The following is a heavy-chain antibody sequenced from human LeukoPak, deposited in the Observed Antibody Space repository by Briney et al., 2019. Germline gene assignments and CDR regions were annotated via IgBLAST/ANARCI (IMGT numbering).Heavy chain of an antibody. CDR2: ISRSSSYI. J-gene: IGHJ6*03. Sequence: GGSLRLSCAASGFTFSSYEMNWVRQAPGKGLEWVSSISRSSSYIYYAESVKGRFTISRDNAKNSLYLQMNSLRVEDTAVYYCARVRREMKRSLGRTTEYSYYYYMDVWGKGTTVTVSS. V-gene: IGHV3-21*01. CDR3: ARVRREMKRSLGRTTEYSYYYYMDV. CDR1: GFTFSSYE. D-gene: IGHD1/OR15-1a*01.